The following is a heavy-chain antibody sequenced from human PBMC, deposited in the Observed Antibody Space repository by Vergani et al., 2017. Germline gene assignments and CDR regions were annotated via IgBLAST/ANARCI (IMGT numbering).Heavy chain of an antibody. CDR1: GFTLSNYD. D-gene: IGHD3-16*01. Sequence: VQVVESGGGVVQPGGSLRLSCATSGFTLSNYDMQWIRQGPGKGLEFVALIQFDGSNQYYADSVKGRFTLSSDFSKNTLYLQMNSLRTDDTATYYCAKHFRGWGIDYWGQGTQVIVSS. CDR2: IQFDGSNQ. V-gene: IGHV3-30*02. J-gene: IGHJ4*02. CDR3: AKHFRGWGIDY.